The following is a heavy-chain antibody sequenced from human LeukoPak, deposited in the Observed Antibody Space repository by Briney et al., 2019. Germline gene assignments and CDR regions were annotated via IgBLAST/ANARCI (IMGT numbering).Heavy chain of an antibody. CDR1: GGSISSNS. V-gene: IGHV4-59*01. CDR2: VYYSGST. Sequence: SETLSLTCTVSGGSISSNSWSWIRQPPGKGLECIGYVYYSGSTNYNPSLKSRVTISVDTSKSQFSLKLTSVTAADTAVYYCARDHYYASGSPSDYYGMDVWGQGTTVTVSS. J-gene: IGHJ6*02. D-gene: IGHD3-10*01. CDR3: ARDHYYASGSPSDYYGMDV.